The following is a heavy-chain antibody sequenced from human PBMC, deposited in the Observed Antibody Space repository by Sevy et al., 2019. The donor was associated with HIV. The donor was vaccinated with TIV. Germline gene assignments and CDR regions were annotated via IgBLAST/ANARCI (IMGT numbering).Heavy chain of an antibody. CDR2: ISSSGHTI. Sequence: GGSLRLSCAASGFTFSDYYMSWIRQAPGKGLELVSYISSSGHTIYYADSVKGRFTISRDDAKNSVYLQMNRLGADDAAVYYWATEVDYSSSAFDYWGQGTLVTVSS. CDR3: ATEVDYSSSAFDY. J-gene: IGHJ4*02. CDR1: GFTFSDYY. D-gene: IGHD6-6*01. V-gene: IGHV3-11*01.